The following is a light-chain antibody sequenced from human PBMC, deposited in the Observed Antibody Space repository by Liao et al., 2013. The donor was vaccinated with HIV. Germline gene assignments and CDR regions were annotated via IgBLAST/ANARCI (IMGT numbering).Light chain of an antibody. CDR3: QAWDNSIAM. J-gene: IGLJ3*02. V-gene: IGLV3-1*01. CDR1: KLGDKY. CDR2: QDN. Sequence: SYELTQPPSVSVSPGQTAIITCSGDKLGDKYTCWYQQKPGQSPVLVIYQDNKRPFGIPERFSGSNSGNTATLTINGTQAMDEADYYCQAWDNSIAMFGGGTRVTVL.